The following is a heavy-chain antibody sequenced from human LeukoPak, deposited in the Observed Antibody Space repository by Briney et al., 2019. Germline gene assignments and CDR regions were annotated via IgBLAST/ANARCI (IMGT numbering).Heavy chain of an antibody. V-gene: IGHV1-69*05. CDR1: GGTFSSYA. CDR2: IIPIFGTA. CDR3: ARSAYYYGSGSYYLDY. Sequence: SVKVSCKASGGTFSSYAISWVRQAPGQGLEWMGGIIPIFGTANYAQEFQGRVTITTDESTSTAYMELSSLRSEDTAVYYRARSAYYYGSGSYYLDYWGQGTLVTVSS. D-gene: IGHD3-10*01. J-gene: IGHJ4*02.